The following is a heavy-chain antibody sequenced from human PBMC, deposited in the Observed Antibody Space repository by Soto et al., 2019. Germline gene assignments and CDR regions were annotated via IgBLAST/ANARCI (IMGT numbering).Heavy chain of an antibody. CDR1: GFTFTSSA. CDR2: IVAGSGNT. Sequence: ASVKVSCKASGFTFTSSAMQWVRQARGQRLEWIGWIVAGSGNTNYAQKFQGRVTITGDKSTSTAYMELSSLRSEDTAVYYCARDSGYCSGGSCYSSYYYGMDVWGQGTTVTVSS. V-gene: IGHV1-58*02. J-gene: IGHJ6*02. D-gene: IGHD2-15*01. CDR3: ARDSGYCSGGSCYSSYYYGMDV.